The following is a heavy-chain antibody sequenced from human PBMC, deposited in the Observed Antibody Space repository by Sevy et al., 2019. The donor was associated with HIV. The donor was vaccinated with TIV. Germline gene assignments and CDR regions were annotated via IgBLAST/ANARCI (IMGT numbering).Heavy chain of an antibody. V-gene: IGHV3-23*01. Sequence: GGSLRLSCAASGFTFSSYAMSWVRQAPGKGLEWVSAISGSGGSTYYADSVKGRFTISRGNSKNTLYLQMNSLRAEDTAVYYCAKVRSAWGTGSFDYWGQGTLVTVSS. CDR3: AKVRSAWGTGSFDY. J-gene: IGHJ4*02. CDR2: ISGSGGST. D-gene: IGHD3-10*01. CDR1: GFTFSSYA.